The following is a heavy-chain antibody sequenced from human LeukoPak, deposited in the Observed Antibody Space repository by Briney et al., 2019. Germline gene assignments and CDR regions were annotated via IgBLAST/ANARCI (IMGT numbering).Heavy chain of an antibody. CDR3: ARGPMAISVVAATMGY. D-gene: IGHD2-15*01. Sequence: GASVKVSCKASGYTFTSYYMHWVRQAPGQELEWMGIINPSGGSTSYAQKFQGRVTMTRDMSTSTVYMELSSLRSEDTAVYYCARGPMAISVVAATMGYWGQGTLVTVSS. V-gene: IGHV1-46*01. CDR2: INPSGGST. CDR1: GYTFTSYY. J-gene: IGHJ4*02.